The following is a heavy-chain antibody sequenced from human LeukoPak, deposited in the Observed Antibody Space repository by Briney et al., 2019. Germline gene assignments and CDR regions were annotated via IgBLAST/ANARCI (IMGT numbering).Heavy chain of an antibody. D-gene: IGHD1/OR15-1a*01. CDR2: INLDPNTI. Sequence: GGSLRLSCEASGFTFSNYRMHCVRQAPGKGLEWISYINLDPNTIYYADSVKGRFTISRDNHKQSLYLQMNSLRVEDTAIYYCARDVSVNKVTTPFDHWGQGTLVTVAS. J-gene: IGHJ4*02. V-gene: IGHV3-48*04. CDR1: GFTFSNYR. CDR3: ARDVSVNKVTTPFDH.